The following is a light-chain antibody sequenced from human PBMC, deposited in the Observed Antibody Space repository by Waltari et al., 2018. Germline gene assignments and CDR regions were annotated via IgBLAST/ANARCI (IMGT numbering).Light chain of an antibody. CDR2: GDT. V-gene: IGLV1-40*01. CDR3: QSYDTSLSGSEV. CDR1: RSNIGAGYV. J-gene: IGLJ1*01. Sequence: QSVLTQPPSVSGAPGQRVTISCTWSRSNIGAGYVVNYYQQLPGTAPKLLIYGDTNRPSGVPDRFSGSKSGTSASLAISGLQAEDEADYYCQSYDTSLSGSEVFGSGTKVTVL.